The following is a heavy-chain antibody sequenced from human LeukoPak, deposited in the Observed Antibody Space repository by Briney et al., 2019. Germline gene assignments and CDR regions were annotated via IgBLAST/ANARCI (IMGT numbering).Heavy chain of an antibody. Sequence: PGGSLRLSCAASGFTFSSYAMHWVRQAPGKGLEWVAVISYDGSNKYYADSVKGRFTIFRDNSKNILYLQMNSLTTEDTAVYHCAKEVAAGEDVWGQGTMVTVSS. V-gene: IGHV3-30-3*01. D-gene: IGHD6-13*01. CDR3: AKEVAAGEDV. CDR2: ISYDGSNK. J-gene: IGHJ3*01. CDR1: GFTFSSYA.